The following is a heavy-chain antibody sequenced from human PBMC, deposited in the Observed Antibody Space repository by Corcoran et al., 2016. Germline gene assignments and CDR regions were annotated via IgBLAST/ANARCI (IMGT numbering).Heavy chain of an antibody. CDR1: GFTFSSYG. Sequence: QVQLVESGGGVVQPGRSLRLSCAASGFTFSSYGMHWVRQAPGKGLEWVAVISYDGSNKYYADSVKGRFTISRDNSKNTLYLQMNSLRAEETAVYYCAKDRGRYLDYYGMDVWGQGTTVTVSS. V-gene: IGHV3-30*18. J-gene: IGHJ6*02. CDR3: AKDRGRYLDYYGMDV. CDR2: ISYDGSNK. D-gene: IGHD3-10*01.